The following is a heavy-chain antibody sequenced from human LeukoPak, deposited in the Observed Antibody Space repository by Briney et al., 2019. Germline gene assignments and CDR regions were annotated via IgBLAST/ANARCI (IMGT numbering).Heavy chain of an antibody. CDR1: GLTFSGYS. CDR3: AREKSEGFDI. V-gene: IGHV3-21*01. Sequence: KPGGSPRLSCVASGLTFSGYSMNWVRQAPGKGLEWVSSIGSSSRSIYYADSVKGRFTISRDNAKNSLYLQMNSLRADDTAVYYCAREKSEGFDIWGQGTMVTVSS. CDR2: IGSSSRSI. J-gene: IGHJ3*02.